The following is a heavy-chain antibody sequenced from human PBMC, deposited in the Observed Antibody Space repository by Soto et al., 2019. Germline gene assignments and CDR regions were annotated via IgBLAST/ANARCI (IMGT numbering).Heavy chain of an antibody. CDR1: GFTFTNYW. CDR3: ARGMTVAANWFDT. Sequence: GGSLRLSCAVSGFTFTNYWMNWVRQAPGKGLEWVANIKQDGSEKYYVDSVKGRFTISRVNAQNSLYLQMYSLRAEDTAMYYCARGMTVAANWFDTWGQGTLVTVSS. J-gene: IGHJ5*02. CDR2: IKQDGSEK. V-gene: IGHV3-7*02. D-gene: IGHD6-19*01.